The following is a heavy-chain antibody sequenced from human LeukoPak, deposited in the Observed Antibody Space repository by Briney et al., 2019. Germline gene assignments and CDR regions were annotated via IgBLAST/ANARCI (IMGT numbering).Heavy chain of an antibody. CDR3: AREVLIGDFDY. CDR1: GFTFSSYE. Sequence: QAGGSLRLSCAASGFTFSSYEMNWVRQAPGKGLEWVSYISSSGNTIYYADSVQGRFTISRDNAKNSLYLQMNSLRAEDTAVYYCAREVLIGDFDYWAQRPLVTVSS. J-gene: IGHJ4*02. D-gene: IGHD3-22*01. V-gene: IGHV3-48*03. CDR2: ISSSGNTI.